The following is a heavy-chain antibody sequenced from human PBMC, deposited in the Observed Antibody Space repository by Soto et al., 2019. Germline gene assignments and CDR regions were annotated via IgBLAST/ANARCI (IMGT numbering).Heavy chain of an antibody. J-gene: IGHJ4*02. CDR3: ARRPWGTYYDYSLDY. D-gene: IGHD1-26*01. Sequence: PGESLKISCKGSGYSFTSYWIGWVRQMPGKGLEWMGIIYPGDSDTRYSPSFQGQVTISADKSISTAYLQWSSLKASDTAMYYCARRPWGTYYDYSLDYWGQGTLVTVSS. CDR2: IYPGDSDT. CDR1: GYSFTSYW. V-gene: IGHV5-51*01.